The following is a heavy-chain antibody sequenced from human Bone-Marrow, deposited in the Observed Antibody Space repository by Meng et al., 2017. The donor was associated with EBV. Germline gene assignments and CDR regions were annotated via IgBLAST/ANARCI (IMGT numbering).Heavy chain of an antibody. Sequence: QVQRVQSGAEVKKPGASVKVSCKASGYTFTSYGISWVRQAPGQGLEWMGWISAYNGNTNYAQKLQGRVTMTTDTSTSTAYMELRSLRSDDTAVYYCARDSLDFWSGYNWFDPWGQGTLVTVSS. CDR3: ARDSLDFWSGYNWFDP. D-gene: IGHD3-3*01. CDR2: ISAYNGNT. J-gene: IGHJ5*02. V-gene: IGHV1-18*01. CDR1: GYTFTSYG.